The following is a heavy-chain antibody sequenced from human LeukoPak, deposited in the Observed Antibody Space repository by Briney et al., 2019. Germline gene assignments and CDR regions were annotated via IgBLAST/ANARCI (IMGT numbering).Heavy chain of an antibody. CDR2: MNPNSGNT. V-gene: IGHV1-8*01. Sequence: ASVKVSCKASGYTFTSYDINWVRQATGQGLEWMGWMNPNSGNTGYSQKFQGRVTMTRNTSIRTAYMELSSLRSEDTAVYYCARGPLYDSSGYYLHWGQGTLVTVSS. D-gene: IGHD3-22*01. CDR3: ARGPLYDSSGYYLH. CDR1: GYTFTSYD. J-gene: IGHJ4*02.